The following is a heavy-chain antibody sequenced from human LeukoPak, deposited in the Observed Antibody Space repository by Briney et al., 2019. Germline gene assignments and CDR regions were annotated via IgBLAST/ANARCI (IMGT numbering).Heavy chain of an antibody. CDR1: DASVTSYS. Sequence: SETLSLTCTVSDASVTSYSWSWLRQPAGKGLEWIGRVYSSGATKYNPSLKSRVTISADTSKNQFSLKLPSVTAADTAVYYCARDHYGSGSYKAYFDYWGHGIPVSVSS. J-gene: IGHJ4*01. CDR3: ARDHYGSGSYKAYFDY. D-gene: IGHD3-10*01. V-gene: IGHV4-4*07. CDR2: VYSSGAT.